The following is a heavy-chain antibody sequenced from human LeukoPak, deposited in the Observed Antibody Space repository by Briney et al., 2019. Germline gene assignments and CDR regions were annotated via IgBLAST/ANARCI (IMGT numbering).Heavy chain of an antibody. Sequence: ASVKVSCKASGYTFTGYYMHWVRQAPGQGLEGMGWINPNSGGTNYAQKFQGRVTMTRDTSISTAYMELSRLRSDDTAVYYCTHCSGGSCYSGPSFDYWGQGTLVTVSS. CDR1: GYTFTGYY. D-gene: IGHD2-15*01. V-gene: IGHV1-2*02. CDR2: INPNSGGT. CDR3: THCSGGSCYSGPSFDY. J-gene: IGHJ4*02.